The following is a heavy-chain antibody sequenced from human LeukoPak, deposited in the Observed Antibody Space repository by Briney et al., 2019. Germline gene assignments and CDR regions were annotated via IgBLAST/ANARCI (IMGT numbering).Heavy chain of an antibody. V-gene: IGHV4-39*01. CDR3: ARHKGIVNKPFDY. CDR1: GGSISSTTYY. Sequence: SETLSLTCTVSGGSISSTTYYWGWIRQPPGRGLEWIGSLYYSGTSYYSPSLKSRVTMSVDTSKNQFSLKLTSVTAADTAVYYCARHKGIVNKPFDYWGQGTLVTVSS. D-gene: IGHD3-16*02. J-gene: IGHJ4*02. CDR2: LYYSGTS.